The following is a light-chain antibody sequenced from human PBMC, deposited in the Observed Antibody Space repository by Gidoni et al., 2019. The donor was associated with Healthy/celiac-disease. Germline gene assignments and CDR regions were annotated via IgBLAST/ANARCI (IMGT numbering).Light chain of an antibody. CDR1: QSISSY. CDR2: AAS. Sequence: DIQITQSPSSLSASVGDRVTITCLASQSISSYLNWYQQKPGKAPKLLIYAASSLQSGVPSRFSGSGCGTDFTITISSLQQEDFATYYCQQSYSTPRITFGQGTRLEIK. J-gene: IGKJ5*01. V-gene: IGKV1-39*01. CDR3: QQSYSTPRIT.